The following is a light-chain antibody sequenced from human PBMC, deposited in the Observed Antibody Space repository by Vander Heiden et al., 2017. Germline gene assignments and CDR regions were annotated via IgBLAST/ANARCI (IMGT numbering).Light chain of an antibody. Sequence: QSVLTQPPSVSGAPGQRVTISCTGSSSNIGAGYDVHWYQQLPGTAPKLLIYGNSNRPSGVPDRFSGSKSGTSAYLAITGLQAEDEADYDCQSYDSSLSGWVFGGGTKLTVL. V-gene: IGLV1-40*01. CDR3: QSYDSSLSGWV. CDR2: GNS. J-gene: IGLJ3*02. CDR1: SSNIGAGYD.